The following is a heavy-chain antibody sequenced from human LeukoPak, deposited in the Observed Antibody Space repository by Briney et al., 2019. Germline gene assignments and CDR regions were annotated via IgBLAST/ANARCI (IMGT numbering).Heavy chain of an antibody. Sequence: GGSLRLSCVASGFALRNYGLNWVRQAPGKGLEWVAYISSSSGSMNYADSVRGRFTISRDNARNSLYLQVNSLRVEDTAVYYCARGGAARPDIWGQGTMVVVSS. CDR1: GFALRNYG. CDR2: ISSSSGSM. V-gene: IGHV3-48*01. J-gene: IGHJ3*02. D-gene: IGHD6-6*01. CDR3: ARGGAARPDI.